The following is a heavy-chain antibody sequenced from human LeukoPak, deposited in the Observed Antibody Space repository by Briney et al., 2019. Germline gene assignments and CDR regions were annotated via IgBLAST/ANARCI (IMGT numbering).Heavy chain of an antibody. Sequence: GESLKISCKGSGYSFTSYWSGWVRQMPGKGLEWMGIIYPGDSDTRYSPSFQGQVTISADKSISTAYLQWSSLKASDTAMYYCARTPDYYYYYMDVWGKGTTVTVSS. CDR2: IYPGDSDT. V-gene: IGHV5-51*01. J-gene: IGHJ6*03. D-gene: IGHD1-14*01. CDR3: ARTPDYYYYYMDV. CDR1: GYSFTSYW.